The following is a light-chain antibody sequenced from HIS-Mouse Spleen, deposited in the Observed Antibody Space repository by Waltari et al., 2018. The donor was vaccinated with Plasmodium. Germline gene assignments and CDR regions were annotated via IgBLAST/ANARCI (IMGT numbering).Light chain of an antibody. CDR2: DAS. CDR1: PDISKY. Sequence: DIQMTQSPSSLSASVGDRVTITFLASPDISKYLNWYQQKPRKVTKLLIYDASNLDTGGPSRFSGSGSGSDLTFTISSLQPEDIATYYCQQYDNLPLTFGGGTKVEIK. J-gene: IGKJ4*01. V-gene: IGKV1-33*01. CDR3: QQYDNLPLT.